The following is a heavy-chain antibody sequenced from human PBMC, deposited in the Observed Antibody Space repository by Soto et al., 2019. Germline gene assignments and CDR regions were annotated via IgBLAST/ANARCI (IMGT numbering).Heavy chain of an antibody. D-gene: IGHD2-15*01. J-gene: IGHJ4*02. CDR1: GGSISSYY. CDR3: ASSRLYCSGGSCYQFDY. CDR2: IYYSGST. V-gene: IGHV4-59*01. Sequence: PSETLSLTYTVSGGSISSYYWSWIRQPPGKGLEWIGYIYYSGSTNYNPSLKSRVTISVDTSKNQFSLKLSSVTAADTAVYYCASSRLYCSGGSCYQFDYWGQGTLVTVSS.